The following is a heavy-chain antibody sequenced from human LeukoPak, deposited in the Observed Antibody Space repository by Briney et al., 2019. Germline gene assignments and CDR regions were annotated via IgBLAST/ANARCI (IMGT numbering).Heavy chain of an antibody. V-gene: IGHV3-7*01. CDR1: GFTFSDYW. CDR2: IKEDGTEK. J-gene: IGHJ3*02. CDR3: ARTRGIAVSATDAFDI. Sequence: GGSLRLSCAASGFTFSDYWMSWVRQAPGKGLEWVANIKEDGTEKYYVDSVKGRFTISRDNAKNSLSLQMNSLRAEDTAVYYCARTRGIAVSATDAFDIWGQGTMVTVSS. D-gene: IGHD6-19*01.